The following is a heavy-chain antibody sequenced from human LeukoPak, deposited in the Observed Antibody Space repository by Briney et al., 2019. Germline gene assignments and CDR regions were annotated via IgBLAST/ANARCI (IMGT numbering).Heavy chain of an antibody. CDR1: GGSINSY. J-gene: IGHJ5*02. CDR2: ISCSGTI. D-gene: IGHD3-10*01. Sequence: SETLSLTCTVSGGSINSYWSWIRPPAGKGLEWIGRISCSGTITYNTALPSRLSISIDTSKNQFSLKLMSVTAADTAVYYCARDSGTTGEVKFEPWGQGTLVTVSS. CDR3: ARDSGTTGEVKFEP. V-gene: IGHV4-4*07.